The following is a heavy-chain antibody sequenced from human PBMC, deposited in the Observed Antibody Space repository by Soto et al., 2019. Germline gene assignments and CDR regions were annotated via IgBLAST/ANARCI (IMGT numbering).Heavy chain of an antibody. V-gene: IGHV3-73*01. CDR1: GFTFSGSA. Sequence: GGSLRLSCAASGFTFSGSAMHWVRQASGKGLEWVGRIRSKANSYATAYAASVKGRFTISRDDSKNTAYLQMNSLKTEDTAVYYCTRLSSWYVYWGQGTLVTVSS. CDR2: IRSKANSYAT. CDR3: TRLSSWYVY. D-gene: IGHD6-13*01. J-gene: IGHJ4*02.